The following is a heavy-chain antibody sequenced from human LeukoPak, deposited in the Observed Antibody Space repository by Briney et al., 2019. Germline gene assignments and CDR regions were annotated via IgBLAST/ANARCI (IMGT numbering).Heavy chain of an antibody. Sequence: ASVKVSCKASGYTFTSYDINWVRQATGQGLEWMGWMNPNSGNTGYAQKFQGRVTITRNTSISTAYMELSSLRSEDTAVYCCARGGAYDFWSGYYGPRDYYYYMDVWGKGTTVTVSS. V-gene: IGHV1-8*03. D-gene: IGHD3-3*01. CDR2: MNPNSGNT. CDR3: ARGGAYDFWSGYYGPRDYYYYMDV. CDR1: GYTFTSYD. J-gene: IGHJ6*03.